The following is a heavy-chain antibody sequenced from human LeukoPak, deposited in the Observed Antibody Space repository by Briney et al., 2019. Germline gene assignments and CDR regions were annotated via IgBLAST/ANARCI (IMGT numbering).Heavy chain of an antibody. CDR1: GGSISSYY. J-gene: IGHJ4*02. V-gene: IGHV4-59*01. CDR3: AKDFRAGYYDFWSGYLGGYYFDY. CDR2: IYDSGST. Sequence: PSETLSLTCTVGGSISSYYWSWIRQSPGKGLEWIGYIYDSGSTNYNPSLKSRVTISADTSKNQFSLKLSSVTAADTAVYYCAKDFRAGYYDFWSGYLGGYYFDYWGQGTLVTVSS. D-gene: IGHD3-3*01.